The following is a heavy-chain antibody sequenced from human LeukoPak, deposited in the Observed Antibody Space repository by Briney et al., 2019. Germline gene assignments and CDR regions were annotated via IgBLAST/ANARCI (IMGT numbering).Heavy chain of an antibody. Sequence: TGGSLRLSCAASGFTFSSYWMSWVPQGPGKGLEWVANIKQDGSEKYYVDSVKGRLTISRDNAKNSLYLQMNSLRVEDTAVYYCARDSAAAAGTFDYWGQGTLVTVSS. V-gene: IGHV3-7*01. D-gene: IGHD6-13*01. J-gene: IGHJ4*02. CDR3: ARDSAAAAGTFDY. CDR2: IKQDGSEK. CDR1: GFTFSSYW.